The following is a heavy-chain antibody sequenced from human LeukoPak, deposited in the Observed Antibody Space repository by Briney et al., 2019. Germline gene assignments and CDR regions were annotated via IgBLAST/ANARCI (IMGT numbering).Heavy chain of an antibody. Sequence: GGSLRLSCAASGFTFSSHAMNWVRQAPGKGLEWVSAISGSGGSTYYADSVKGRFTISRDNSKNTLYLQMNSRRAEDTAQYYIANLESSIGWYGGFDCWGQGTLSPSPQ. CDR2: ISGSGGST. V-gene: IGHV3-23*01. CDR3: ANLESSIGWYGGFDC. CDR1: GFTFSSHA. D-gene: IGHD6-19*01. J-gene: IGHJ4*02.